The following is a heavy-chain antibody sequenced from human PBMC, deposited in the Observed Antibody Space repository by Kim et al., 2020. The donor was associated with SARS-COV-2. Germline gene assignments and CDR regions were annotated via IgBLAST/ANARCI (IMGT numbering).Heavy chain of an antibody. Sequence: GESLKISCKGSGYSFTSYWIGWVRQMPGKGLEWMGIIYPGDSDTRYSPSFQGQVTISADKSISTAYLQWSSLKASDTAMYYCASIAAAGTPSRPYFDYWGQGTLVTVSS. V-gene: IGHV5-51*01. D-gene: IGHD6-13*01. CDR3: ASIAAAGTPSRPYFDY. CDR2: IYPGDSDT. J-gene: IGHJ4*02. CDR1: GYSFTSYW.